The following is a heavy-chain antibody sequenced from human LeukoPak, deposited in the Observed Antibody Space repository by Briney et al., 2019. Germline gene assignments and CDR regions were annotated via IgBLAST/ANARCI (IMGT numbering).Heavy chain of an antibody. CDR3: AKGNCGGDCYTYYYFYMDV. V-gene: IGHV3-30*02. CDR1: GFTFSSDA. Sequence: PGGSLRLSCAASGFTFSSDAMTWVRQAPGKGLEWVAFIRFDGSNKYYADSVKGRFTISRDNSKNTLYLQMNGLRAEDTAVYYCAKGNCGGDCYTYYYFYMDVWGKGTTVTVSS. J-gene: IGHJ6*03. D-gene: IGHD2-21*02. CDR2: IRFDGSNK.